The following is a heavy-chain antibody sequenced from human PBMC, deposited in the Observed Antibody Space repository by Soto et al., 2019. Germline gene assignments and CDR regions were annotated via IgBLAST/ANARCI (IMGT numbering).Heavy chain of an antibody. CDR2: IYWNDDK. D-gene: IGHD3-16*02. Sequence: QITLKESGPTLVKPTQTLTLTCTFSGFSLSTSGVGVGWIRQPPGKALEWLALIYWNDDKRYSPSLKSRLTITEDTSKNQVVLTMTNMDPVDTATYYCAHRRSYDYVWWSYRSEFDYWGQGTLVTVSS. J-gene: IGHJ4*02. V-gene: IGHV2-5*01. CDR1: GFSLSTSGVG. CDR3: AHRRSYDYVWWSYRSEFDY.